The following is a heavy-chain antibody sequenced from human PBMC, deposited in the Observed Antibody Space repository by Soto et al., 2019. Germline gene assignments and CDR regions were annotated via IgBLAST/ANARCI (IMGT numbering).Heavy chain of an antibody. CDR3: ARVIMDV. V-gene: IGHV3-48*02. CDR2: ISSSSTI. CDR1: GFTFSSYS. J-gene: IGHJ6*02. Sequence: PGGSLSLSCAASGFTFSSYSMNWVRQAPGKGLEWVSYISSSSTIYYADSVKGRFTISRDNAKNSLYLQMNSLRDEDTAVYYCARVIMDVWGQGTTVTSP.